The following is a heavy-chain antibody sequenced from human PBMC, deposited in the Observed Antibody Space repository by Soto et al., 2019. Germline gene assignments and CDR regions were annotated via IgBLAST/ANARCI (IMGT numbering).Heavy chain of an antibody. V-gene: IGHV3-48*03. D-gene: IGHD2-8*02. CDR3: VRDLHEPLATDALRVAN. CDR2: ISSTGSGT. J-gene: IGHJ4*02. Sequence: EMQLVESGGGLVQPGGSLRLSCAASGFTFSSYEMHWVRQAPGKGLEWISYISSTGSGTRYADSVRGRFTMSRDNIKNSVSLQMSSLRAEDTAVYYCVRDLHEPLATDALRVANWGQGTQVTVSS. CDR1: GFTFSSYE.